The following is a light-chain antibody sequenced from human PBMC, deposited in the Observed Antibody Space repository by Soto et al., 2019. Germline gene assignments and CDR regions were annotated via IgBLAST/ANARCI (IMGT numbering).Light chain of an antibody. Sequence: LTQSPSTLSASPGDRVTISCRASQSIGSSLVWYQQKPGQAPRLLIYDASTRPAGLPARFSGSGSGSDFTLTVTSLQPEDFAVYYCQQHSNWPQTFGQGTKVDIK. V-gene: IGKV3-11*01. CDR3: QQHSNWPQT. CDR1: QSIGSS. CDR2: DAS. J-gene: IGKJ1*01.